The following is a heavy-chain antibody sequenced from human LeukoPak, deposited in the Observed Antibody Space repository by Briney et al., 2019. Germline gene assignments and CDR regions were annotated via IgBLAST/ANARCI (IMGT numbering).Heavy chain of an antibody. J-gene: IGHJ6*02. CDR1: GGSISSYY. CDR3: ARLNPSSWELRHAMDV. D-gene: IGHD6-13*01. V-gene: IGHV4-59*08. Sequence: SETLSLTCTVSGGSISSYYWSWIRQPPGKGLEWIGYIYYSGSTNYNPSLKSRVTISVDTSKNQFSLKLSSVTAADTAVYYCARLNPSSWELRHAMDVWGQGTTVTVSS. CDR2: IYYSGST.